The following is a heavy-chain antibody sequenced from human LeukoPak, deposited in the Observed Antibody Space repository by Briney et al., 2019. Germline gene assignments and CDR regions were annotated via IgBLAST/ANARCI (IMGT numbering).Heavy chain of an antibody. J-gene: IGHJ4*02. CDR3: AKSSEVVVAATLFDY. V-gene: IGHV3-23*01. Sequence: GGSLRLSCAASGFTFSSYAMSWVRQAPRKGLEWVSGVSGSGGSTYYADSVKGRFTISRDNSKNTLYLQMNSLRAEDTAVYYCAKSSEVVVAATLFDYWGQGTLVTVSS. D-gene: IGHD2-15*01. CDR2: VSGSGGST. CDR1: GFTFSSYA.